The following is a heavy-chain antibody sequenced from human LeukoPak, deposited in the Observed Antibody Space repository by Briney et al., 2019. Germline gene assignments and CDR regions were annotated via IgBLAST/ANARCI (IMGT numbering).Heavy chain of an antibody. V-gene: IGHV4-39*01. CDR1: GGSISSSSYY. CDR3: ARHEMATTPFDY. J-gene: IGHJ4*02. CDR2: IYYSGST. D-gene: IGHD5-24*01. Sequence: SETLSLTCTVSGGSISSSSYYWGWIRQPPGKGLEWIGSIYYSGSTYYNPSLKSRVTISVDTSKNQFSVKLSSVTAADTAVYYCARHEMATTPFDYWGQGTLVTASS.